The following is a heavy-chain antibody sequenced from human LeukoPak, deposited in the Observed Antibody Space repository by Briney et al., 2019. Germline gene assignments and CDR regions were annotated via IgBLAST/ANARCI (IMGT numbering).Heavy chain of an antibody. D-gene: IGHD3-10*01. CDR1: GFAFVEYT. V-gene: IGHV3-49*04. Sequence: GRSLRLSCTTSGFAFVEYTIVWVRQAPEKGLEWVGFIKSEDDGGTTNYAASAKGRFSISRDDSKSIAYLQLNSLRTEDTAVYYCTLSGAGWGQGTLVTVSS. CDR2: IKSEDDGGTT. J-gene: IGHJ1*01. CDR3: TLSGAG.